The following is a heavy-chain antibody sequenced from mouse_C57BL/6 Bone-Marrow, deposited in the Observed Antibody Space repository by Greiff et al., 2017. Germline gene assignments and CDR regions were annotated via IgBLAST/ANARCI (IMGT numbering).Heavy chain of an antibody. CDR3: SSASRAWFAY. CDR2: ISAGGSYT. CDR1: GFTFSSYA. J-gene: IGHJ3*01. D-gene: IGHD3-3*01. V-gene: IGHV5-4*01. Sequence: EVQLVESGGGLVKPGGSLKLSCAASGFTFSSYAMSWVRQTPEKRLEWVATISAGGSYTYYPDNVKGRFTISRDNAKNNLYLQMSHLKSEDTAMYYCSSASRAWFAYWGQGTLVTVSA.